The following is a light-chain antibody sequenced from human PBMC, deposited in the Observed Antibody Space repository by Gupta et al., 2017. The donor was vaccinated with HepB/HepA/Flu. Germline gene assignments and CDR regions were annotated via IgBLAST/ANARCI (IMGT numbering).Light chain of an antibody. V-gene: IGKV3-11*01. CDR3: QQRNYWPFT. J-gene: IGKJ3*01. CDR1: QSVTNY. Sequence: EIVLTQSPATLSLSPGERATLSCRASQSVTNYLAWYQQKPGQAPRLLIYHASSRAAGVPARFSGSGSGTDFTLTISSLEPEDFALYYCQQRNYWPFTLGHGTKVDIK. CDR2: HAS.